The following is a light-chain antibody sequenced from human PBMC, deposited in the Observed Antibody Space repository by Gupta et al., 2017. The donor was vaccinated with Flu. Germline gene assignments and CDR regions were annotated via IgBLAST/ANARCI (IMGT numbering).Light chain of an antibody. CDR2: DVN. CDR3: CSHAGSYTWV. CDR1: SSDVGGYNY. V-gene: IGLV2-11*01. Sequence: TSSDVGGYNYVSWYQQQPDKAPKLMIYDVNKRPSGVPDRFSGSKSGNTASLTISGRQAEDEADYYGCSHAGSYTWVFGGGTKLTVL. J-gene: IGLJ3*02.